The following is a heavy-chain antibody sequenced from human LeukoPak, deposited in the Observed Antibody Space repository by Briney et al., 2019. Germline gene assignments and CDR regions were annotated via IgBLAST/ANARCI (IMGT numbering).Heavy chain of an antibody. CDR1: GYTFTGYY. V-gene: IGHV1-2*02. D-gene: IGHD5-24*01. J-gene: IGHJ4*02. CDR2: INPNSGGT. CDR3: ARDERWLQSELDY. Sequence: ASVKVSCKASGYTFTGYYMHWVRQAPGQGLEWMGWINPNSGGTNYAQKFQGRVTMTGDTSISTAYMELSRLRSDDTAVYYCARDERWLQSELDYWGQGTLVTVSS.